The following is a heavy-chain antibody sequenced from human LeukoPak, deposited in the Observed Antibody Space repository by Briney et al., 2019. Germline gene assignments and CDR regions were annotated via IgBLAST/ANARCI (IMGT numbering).Heavy chain of an antibody. CDR2: ISGSGGST. CDR3: ARDVLKTNWFDP. J-gene: IGHJ5*02. Sequence: PGGSLRLSCAASGFTFSNYAMSWVRQAPGKGLEWVSFISGSGGSTYYADSVRGRSTISRDNSKNTLYLQMNSLRAEDTAVYYCARDVLKTNWFDPWGRGTLVTVSS. V-gene: IGHV3-23*01. CDR1: GFTFSNYA.